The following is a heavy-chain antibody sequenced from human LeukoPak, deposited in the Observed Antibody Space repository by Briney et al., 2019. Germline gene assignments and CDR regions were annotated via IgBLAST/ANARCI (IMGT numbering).Heavy chain of an antibody. CDR1: GYTFTSYG. J-gene: IGHJ5*02. Sequence: SVQVSCKASGYTFTSYGISWVRQAPGQGLEWMGWISAYNGNTNYAHKLQGRVTMTTDTSTSTAYMELRSLRSDDTAVYYCARVDRGYYYGSGIGFDPWGQGTLVTVSS. CDR2: ISAYNGNT. D-gene: IGHD3-10*01. CDR3: ARVDRGYYYGSGIGFDP. V-gene: IGHV1-18*01.